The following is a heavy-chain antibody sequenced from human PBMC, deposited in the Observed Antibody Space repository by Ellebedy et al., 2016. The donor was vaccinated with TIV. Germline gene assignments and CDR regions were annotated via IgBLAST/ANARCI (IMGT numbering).Heavy chain of an antibody. D-gene: IGHD2/OR15-2a*01. Sequence: SQTLSLTXXISGDSVSRNSAAWSWIRQSPSRGLEWLGRTYYRSKWHSDYAVSVESRISINPDTSKNQFSLQLNSVILEDTAVYYCAGGSRLSVWGRGTLVTVSS. CDR2: TYYRSKWHS. CDR3: AGGSRLSV. J-gene: IGHJ4*02. CDR1: GDSVSRNSAA. V-gene: IGHV6-1*01.